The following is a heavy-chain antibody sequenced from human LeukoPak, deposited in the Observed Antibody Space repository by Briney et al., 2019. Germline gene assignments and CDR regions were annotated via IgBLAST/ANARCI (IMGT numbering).Heavy chain of an antibody. Sequence: GSLRLSCAASGFTVSSNYMSWVRQAPGKGLEWVSVIYSGGSTYYVDSVKGRFTISRDNSKNTLYLQMNSLRAEDTAVYYCARDRIYSSSWSDAYYYYYYGMDVWGQGTTVTVSS. V-gene: IGHV3-66*01. CDR3: ARDRIYSSSWSDAYYYYYYGMDV. CDR1: GFTVSSNY. D-gene: IGHD6-13*01. J-gene: IGHJ6*02. CDR2: IYSGGST.